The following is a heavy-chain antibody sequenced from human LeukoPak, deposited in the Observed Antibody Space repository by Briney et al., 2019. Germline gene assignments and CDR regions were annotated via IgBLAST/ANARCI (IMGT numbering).Heavy chain of an antibody. J-gene: IGHJ4*02. CDR1: GYTFTGYY. CDR3: ARDSPSEYYYGSESYGTYFDY. V-gene: IGHV1-2*02. Sequence: ASVKVSCKASGYTFTGYYMHWVRQAPGQGLEWMGWINPNSGGTNYAQKFQGRVTMTRDTSISTAHMELSRLRSDDTAVYYCARDSPSEYYYGSESYGTYFDYWGQGTLVTVSS. D-gene: IGHD3-10*01. CDR2: INPNSGGT.